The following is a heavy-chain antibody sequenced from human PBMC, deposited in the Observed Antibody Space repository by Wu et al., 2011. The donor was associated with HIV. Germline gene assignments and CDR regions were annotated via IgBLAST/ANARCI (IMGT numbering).Heavy chain of an antibody. D-gene: IGHD3-16*01. Sequence: QVQLVQSGAEVKKPGASVKVSCKASGYTYTTYGVSWVRQAPGQGLEWMGWISTYNGNTNYVQNLQGRVTLTTDTSTNTAYMELRSLRSDDTAVYYCARDLGAGYTIKWGIDYVGPGNPGHRPPQ. CDR2: ISTYNGNT. J-gene: IGHJ4*02. CDR3: ARDLGAGYTIKWGIDY. V-gene: IGHV1-18*01. CDR1: GYTYTTYG.